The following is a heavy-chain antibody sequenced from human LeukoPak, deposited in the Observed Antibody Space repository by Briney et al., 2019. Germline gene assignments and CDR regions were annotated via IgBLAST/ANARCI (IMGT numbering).Heavy chain of an antibody. V-gene: IGHV3-53*01. CDR2: IYSGGST. D-gene: IGHD3-9*01. CDR1: GFTFSSYA. Sequence: GGSLRLSCAASGFTFSSYAMHWVRQAPGKGLEWVSVIYSGGSTYYADSVKGRFTISRDNSKNTLYLQMNSLRAEDTAVYYCARGKGRYFDWLLFEGLDYWGQGTLVTVSS. CDR3: ARGKGRYFDWLLFEGLDY. J-gene: IGHJ4*02.